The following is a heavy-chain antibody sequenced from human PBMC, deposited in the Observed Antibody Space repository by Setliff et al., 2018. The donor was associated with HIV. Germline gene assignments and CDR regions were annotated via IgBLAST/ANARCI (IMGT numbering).Heavy chain of an antibody. Sequence: ASVKVSCKASGYTFTSYYMHWVRQAPGQGLEWMGIINPSGGSTSYAQKFQGRVTITADKSTNTAYMELSSLRSEDTAVYYCARGPHCSSTSCFGGFDYWGQGTLVTVS. D-gene: IGHD2-2*01. CDR2: INPSGGST. CDR3: ARGPHCSSTSCFGGFDY. V-gene: IGHV1-46*01. J-gene: IGHJ4*02. CDR1: GYTFTSYY.